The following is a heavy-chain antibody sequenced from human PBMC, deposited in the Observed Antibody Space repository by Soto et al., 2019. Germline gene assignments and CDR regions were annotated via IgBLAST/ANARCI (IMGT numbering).Heavy chain of an antibody. J-gene: IGHJ6*02. CDR3: ARHQGYCSSTSCPKPYYYYYYGMDV. D-gene: IGHD2-2*01. CDR1: GYSFTSYW. V-gene: IGHV5-51*01. CDR2: IYPGDSDT. Sequence: GSLKISCKGSGYSFTSYWIGWVRQMPGKGLEWMGIIYPGDSDTRYSPSFQGQVTISADKSISTAYLQWSSLKASDTAMYYCARHQGYCSSTSCPKPYYYYYYGMDVWGQGTTVTVSS.